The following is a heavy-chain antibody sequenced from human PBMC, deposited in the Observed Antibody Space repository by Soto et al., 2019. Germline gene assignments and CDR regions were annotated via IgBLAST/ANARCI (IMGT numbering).Heavy chain of an antibody. D-gene: IGHD3-10*01. CDR2: IRVHNGNT. CDR3: VRDLDGSGSYYTGY. Sequence: QVHLVQSGVEVKKPGASVKVSCKASGYNFINYGITWVRQAPGQGLEWMGWIRVHNGNTNYAQNLQGRVTMTTDTSTSTGYMELRSRRSDDTAVYYCVRDLDGSGSYYTGYWGPGTLVTVSS. CDR1: GYNFINYG. V-gene: IGHV1-18*01. J-gene: IGHJ4*02.